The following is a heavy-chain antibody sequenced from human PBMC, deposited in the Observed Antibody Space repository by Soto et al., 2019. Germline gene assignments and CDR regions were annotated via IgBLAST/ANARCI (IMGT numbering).Heavy chain of an antibody. CDR3: ARGIVVLGYYYGMDV. J-gene: IGHJ6*02. Sequence: SETLSLTCTVSGGSISTYSWSWIRQPPGKGLEWIGYIYYSGSTNYNPSLKSRVTISVDTSKNQFSLKLSSVTAADTAVYYCARGIVVLGYYYGMDVWGQGTTVTVSS. D-gene: IGHD2-21*01. CDR2: IYYSGST. CDR1: GGSISTYS. V-gene: IGHV4-59*01.